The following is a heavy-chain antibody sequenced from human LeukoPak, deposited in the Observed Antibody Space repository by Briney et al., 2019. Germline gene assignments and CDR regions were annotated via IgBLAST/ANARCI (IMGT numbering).Heavy chain of an antibody. CDR1: GFTFSSYG. CDR2: IRYDGSNK. Sequence: GGSLRLSCAVSGFTFSSYGMHWVRQAPGKGLQWVAYIRYDGSNKYYADSVKGRFTISRDNSKNTLYLQMNSLRAEDTAVYYCAKERYYYDSSGSPLWYWGQGTLVTVSS. D-gene: IGHD3-22*01. J-gene: IGHJ4*02. CDR3: AKERYYYDSSGSPLWY. V-gene: IGHV3-30*02.